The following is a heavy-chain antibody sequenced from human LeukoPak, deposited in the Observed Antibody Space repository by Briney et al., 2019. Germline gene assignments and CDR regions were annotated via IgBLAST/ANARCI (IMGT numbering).Heavy chain of an antibody. Sequence: GGSLRLSCAASGFTFDDYGMSWVRQAPGKGLEWVSGINWNGGSTGYADSVKGRFTISRDNAKNSLYLQMNSLRAEDTALYYCARVLGPYDSSGYYYYFDYWGQGTLVTVSS. V-gene: IGHV3-20*04. CDR3: ARVLGPYDSSGYYYYFDY. CDR2: INWNGGST. J-gene: IGHJ4*02. CDR1: GFTFDDYG. D-gene: IGHD3-22*01.